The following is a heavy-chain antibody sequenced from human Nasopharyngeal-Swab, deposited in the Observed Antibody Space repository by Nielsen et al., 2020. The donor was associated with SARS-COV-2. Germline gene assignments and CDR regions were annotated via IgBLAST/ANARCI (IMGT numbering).Heavy chain of an antibody. CDR2: IQQQGIYG. J-gene: IGHJ3*02. Sequence: GGSLRLSCAASGLSLSTYWMSWVRQAPGKGLEWVANIQQQGIYGNYVDSVKGRFTISRDNAKNSVFLQMNNLRAEDTAVYYCVRDIIHDYESDAFNIWGQGTLVTVSS. CDR1: GLSLSTYW. CDR3: VRDIIHDYESDAFNI. D-gene: IGHD3-3*01. V-gene: IGHV3-7*03.